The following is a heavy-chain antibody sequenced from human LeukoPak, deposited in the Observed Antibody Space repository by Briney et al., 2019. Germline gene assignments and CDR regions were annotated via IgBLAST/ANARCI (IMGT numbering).Heavy chain of an antibody. J-gene: IGHJ4*02. CDR2: INQDGGEK. V-gene: IGHV3-7*03. CDR3: VRGHLWLEN. CDR1: GLTLSNFW. Sequence: GGSLRLSCVASGLTLSNFWMTWVRQTPGKGLEWVATINQDGGEKYYVDSVKGRFIISRDNAKNSVYLQMDSLRAEETAVYSCVRGHLWLENWGQGTLVTVSS. D-gene: IGHD3-3*02.